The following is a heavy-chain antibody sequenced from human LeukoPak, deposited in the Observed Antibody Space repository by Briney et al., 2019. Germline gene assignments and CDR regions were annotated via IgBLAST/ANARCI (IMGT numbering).Heavy chain of an antibody. CDR3: ARAPDYGDYGGPNDY. V-gene: IGHV3-11*01. CDR1: GFTFSDYY. D-gene: IGHD4-17*01. CDR2: ISSSGSTI. Sequence: GGSLRLSCAASGFTFSDYYMSWIRQAPGKGLEWVSYISSSGSTIYYADPVKGRFTISRDNAKNSLYLQMNSLRAEDTAVYYCARAPDYGDYGGPNDYWGQGTLVTVSS. J-gene: IGHJ4*02.